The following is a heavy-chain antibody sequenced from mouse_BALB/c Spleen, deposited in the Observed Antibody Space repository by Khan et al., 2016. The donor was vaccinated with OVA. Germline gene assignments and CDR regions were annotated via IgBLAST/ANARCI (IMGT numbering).Heavy chain of an antibody. D-gene: IGHD1-1*01. Sequence: DLVKPGASVKLSCKASGYTFTSYWINWIKQRPGQGLEWIGRIAPGSGSPYYNEMFKDKATLTVDTSSSTAYIQLSSLSSEDSAVYFCARENYYGSSHYAMDYWGQGTSVTVSS. V-gene: IGHV1S41*01. J-gene: IGHJ4*01. CDR1: GYTFTSYW. CDR3: ARENYYGSSHYAMDY. CDR2: IAPGSGSP.